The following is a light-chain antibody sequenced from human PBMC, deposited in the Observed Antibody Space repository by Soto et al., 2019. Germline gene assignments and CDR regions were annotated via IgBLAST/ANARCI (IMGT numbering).Light chain of an antibody. J-gene: IGKJ2*01. CDR3: MQALQTPRYT. CDR1: QSLLHSNGYNY. CDR2: LGS. V-gene: IGKV2-28*01. Sequence: DIVMTQSPLSLPVAPGEPASISCRSSQSLLHSNGYNYLDWYLQKPGQSPQLLIYLGSNRSSGVPDRFSGSGSGTGFTLKISRVEAEDVGAYYCMQALQTPRYTFGQGTKVDIK.